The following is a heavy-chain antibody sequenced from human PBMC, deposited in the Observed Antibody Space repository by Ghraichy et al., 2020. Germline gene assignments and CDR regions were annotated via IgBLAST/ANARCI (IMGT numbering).Heavy chain of an antibody. CDR2: INHSGST. V-gene: IGHV4-34*01. D-gene: IGHD6-13*01. J-gene: IGHJ4*02. CDR1: GGSFSGYY. CDR3: ARGSIAAAGQFDY. Sequence: SQTLSLTCAVYGGSFSGYYWSWIRQPPGKGLEWIGEINHSGSTNYNPSLKSRVTISVDTSKNQFSLKLSSVTAADTAVYYCARGSIAAAGQFDYWGQGTLVTVSS.